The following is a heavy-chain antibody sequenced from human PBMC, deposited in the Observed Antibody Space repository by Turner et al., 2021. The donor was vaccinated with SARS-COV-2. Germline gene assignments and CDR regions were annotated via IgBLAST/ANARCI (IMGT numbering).Heavy chain of an antibody. CDR1: GGSISSGGYY. D-gene: IGHD3-10*01. V-gene: IGHV4-31*01. J-gene: IGHJ4*02. CDR3: GRNLVYYGSGSSHSFDY. CDR2: IYYSGST. Sequence: QVQLQESGPGLVKPSQTLSLTCTVSGGSISSGGYYWSWIRQHPGKGLEWIGYIYYSGSTYYNPALKGPVTKISGTSKNQVSLKLRFGACAEPGRNYCGRNLVYYGSGSSHSFDYWGQGTLVTVSS.